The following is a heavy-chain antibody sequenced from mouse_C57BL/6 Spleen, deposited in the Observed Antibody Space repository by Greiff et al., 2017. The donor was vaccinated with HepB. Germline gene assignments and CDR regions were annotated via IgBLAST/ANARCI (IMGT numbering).Heavy chain of an antibody. CDR2: INPSTGGT. V-gene: IGHV1-43*01. CDR3: ARTGYYGSSYVYYFDY. D-gene: IGHD1-1*01. Sequence: EVQLQQSGPELVKPGASVKISCKASGYSFTGYYMHWVKQSSEKSLEWIGEINPSTGGTSYNQKFKGKATLTVDKSSSTAYMQLKSLTSEDSAVYYCARTGYYGSSYVYYFDYWGQGTTLTVSS. J-gene: IGHJ2*01. CDR1: GYSFTGYY.